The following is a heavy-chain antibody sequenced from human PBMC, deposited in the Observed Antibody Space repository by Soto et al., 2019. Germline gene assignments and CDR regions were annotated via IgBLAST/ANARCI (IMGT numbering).Heavy chain of an antibody. CDR2: IYFTGYT. CDR3: ATVAMTSPKVFDY. D-gene: IGHD2-15*01. V-gene: IGHV4-59*11. J-gene: IGHJ4*02. CDR1: GGSLSSHY. Sequence: QVQLQESGPGLVKPSETLSLTCTVSGGSLSSHYWSWIRQSPGKGLEWIGYIYFTGYTNYNPSLKNRVTTSVDTSKSQFSLSLNSVPAADTAVYYCATVAMTSPKVFDYWGQGTLVSVSS.